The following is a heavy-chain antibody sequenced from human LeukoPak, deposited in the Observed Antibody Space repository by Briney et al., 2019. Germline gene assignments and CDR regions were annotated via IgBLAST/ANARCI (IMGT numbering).Heavy chain of an antibody. V-gene: IGHV3-21*01. D-gene: IGHD6-19*01. CDR1: GFTFSSYS. J-gene: IGHJ3*02. CDR2: ISSSSSYI. CDR3: ARDRQWLVHSAFDI. Sequence: GGSLRLSCAASGFTFSSYSMNWVRQAPGKGLEWVSSISSSSSYIYYADSVKGRFTISGDNAKNSLYLQMNSLRAEDTAVYYCARDRQWLVHSAFDIWGQGTMVTVSS.